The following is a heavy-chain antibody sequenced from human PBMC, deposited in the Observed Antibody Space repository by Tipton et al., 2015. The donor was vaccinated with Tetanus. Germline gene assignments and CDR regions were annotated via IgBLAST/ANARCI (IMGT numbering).Heavy chain of an antibody. Sequence: TLSLTCTVSGGSFNNYYWSWIRQPPGKGLEWIGYIYYSGTTKLNPSLKSRVTLSIDTSKNQIFLKLTSVTAADSAEYYCARRQARPAAGSAFDIWGQGTMVTVSS. J-gene: IGHJ3*02. D-gene: IGHD6-6*01. CDR1: GGSFNNYY. CDR3: ARRQARPAAGSAFDI. CDR2: IYYSGTT. V-gene: IGHV4-59*08.